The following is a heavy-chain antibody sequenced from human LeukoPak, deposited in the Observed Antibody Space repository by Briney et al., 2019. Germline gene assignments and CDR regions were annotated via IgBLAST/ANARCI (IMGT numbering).Heavy chain of an antibody. D-gene: IGHD5-18*01. Sequence: SETLSLTCTVSSGSISTSNYYWGWVRQPPGKALEWIRNIFYSGSTYYSPSLKSRVTISLDTSRNQFSLKLNSVTAADTAVYYCARGRKYTSGYRVTELGSGYSDCWGQGTLVTVSS. CDR2: IFYSGST. CDR1: SGSISTSNYY. CDR3: ARGRKYTSGYRVTELGSGYSDC. J-gene: IGHJ4*02. V-gene: IGHV4-39*07.